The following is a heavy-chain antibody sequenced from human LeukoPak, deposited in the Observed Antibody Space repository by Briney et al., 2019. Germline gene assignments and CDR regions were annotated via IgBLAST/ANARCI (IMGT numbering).Heavy chain of an antibody. Sequence: ASVKVSCKASGYTFTSYDINWVRQATGQKLEWMGWMNPNSGNTGYAQKLQGRVTMTRNTSISTAYMVLSSLRSEDTAVYYCARGQRRQVVVYWGQGTLVTVSS. J-gene: IGHJ4*02. CDR2: MNPNSGNT. V-gene: IGHV1-8*01. D-gene: IGHD1-1*01. CDR3: ARGQRRQVVVY. CDR1: GYTFTSYD.